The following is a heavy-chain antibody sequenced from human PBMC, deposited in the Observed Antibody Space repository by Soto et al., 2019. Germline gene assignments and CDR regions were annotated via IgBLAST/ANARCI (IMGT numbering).Heavy chain of an antibody. CDR2: ISYDGSNE. D-gene: IGHD2-15*01. CDR1: GFTFSNYG. J-gene: IGHJ4*02. V-gene: IGHV3-30*18. CDR3: AKDGAPRYCTRSSCHPAGAY. Sequence: QVQLVESGGGVFQPGRSLRLSCAGSGFTFSNYGLHWVRQAPGKGPEWVAAISYDGSNEYYADSVKGRFTISRDKSKNMLYMQMDSLRPEDTAVYYCAKDGAPRYCTRSSCHPAGAYWGQGTLVTVSS.